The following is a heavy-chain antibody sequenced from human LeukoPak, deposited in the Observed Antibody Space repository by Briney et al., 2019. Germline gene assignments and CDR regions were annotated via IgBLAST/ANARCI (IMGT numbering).Heavy chain of an antibody. J-gene: IGHJ6*02. Sequence: ASVKVSCKASGYTFTSYGISWVRQAPGQGLEWMGWISAYNGNTNYAQKLQGRVTMTTDTSTSTAYMELRSLRSDDTAVYYCARGRTGTTWYYYGIDVWGQGTTVTVSS. V-gene: IGHV1-18*01. D-gene: IGHD1-1*01. CDR2: ISAYNGNT. CDR1: GYTFTSYG. CDR3: ARGRTGTTWYYYGIDV.